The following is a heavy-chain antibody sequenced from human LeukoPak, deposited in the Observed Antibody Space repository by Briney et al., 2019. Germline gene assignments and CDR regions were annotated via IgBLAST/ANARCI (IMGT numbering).Heavy chain of an antibody. Sequence: GGSLRLSCAASGFTFSSYSMNWVRQAPGKGLEWVSSISSSSSYIYYADSVKGRFTISRDNAKNSLYLQMNSLRAEDTAVYYCARGRLKNYDFWSGYYADGAHYYMDVWGKGTTVTVSS. J-gene: IGHJ6*03. D-gene: IGHD3-3*01. CDR1: GFTFSSYS. CDR3: ARGRLKNYDFWSGYYADGAHYYMDV. V-gene: IGHV3-21*01. CDR2: ISSSSSYI.